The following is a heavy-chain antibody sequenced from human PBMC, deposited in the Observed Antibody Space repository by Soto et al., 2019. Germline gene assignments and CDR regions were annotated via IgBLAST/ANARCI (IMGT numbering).Heavy chain of an antibody. V-gene: IGHV4-30-4*01. CDR3: ATADYGDYRFDY. D-gene: IGHD4-17*01. Sequence: SETLSLTCTVSGGSISSGDYYWSWIRQPPGKGLEWIGYIYYSGSTYYNPSLKSRVTISVDTSKNQFSLKLSSVTAADTAVYYCATADYGDYRFDYWGQGTLVTVSS. J-gene: IGHJ4*02. CDR1: GGSISSGDYY. CDR2: IYYSGST.